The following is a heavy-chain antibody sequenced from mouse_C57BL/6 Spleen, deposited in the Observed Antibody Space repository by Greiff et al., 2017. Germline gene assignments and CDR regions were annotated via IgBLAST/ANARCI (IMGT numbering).Heavy chain of an antibody. D-gene: IGHD1-1*01. CDR3: ARDGVSSYLYCCDY. V-gene: IGHV5S21*01. CDR2: IRSGGDYI. CDR1: GFTFSSYA. Sequence: EVQVVESGAGLVKPGGSLKLSCAASGFTFSSYAMSWVRQTPGKRLEWVAYIRSGGDYIYYDDTVKGRFTISRDNARSTLYLQMSSLKSEDTAMYYCARDGVSSYLYCCDYWGQGTTLTVSS. J-gene: IGHJ2*01.